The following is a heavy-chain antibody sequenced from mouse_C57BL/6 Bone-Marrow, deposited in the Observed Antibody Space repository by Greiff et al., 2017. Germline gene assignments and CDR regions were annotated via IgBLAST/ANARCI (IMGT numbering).Heavy chain of an antibody. V-gene: IGHV1-52*01. J-gene: IGHJ3*01. CDR1: GYTFTSYW. Sequence: QVHVKQPGAELVRPGSSVKLSCKASGYTFTSYWMHWVKQRPIQGLEWIGNIDPSDSETHYNQKFKDKATLTVDKSSSTAYMQLSSLTSEDSAVYYCASGDGYYWFAYWGQGTLVTVSA. CDR3: ASGDGYYWFAY. CDR2: IDPSDSET. D-gene: IGHD2-3*01.